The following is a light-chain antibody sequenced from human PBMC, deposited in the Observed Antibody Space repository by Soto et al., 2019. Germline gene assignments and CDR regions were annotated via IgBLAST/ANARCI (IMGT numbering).Light chain of an antibody. Sequence: QSVLTQTPSASGTPGQRVNISCSGSSSNIGSNNVNLYQQLPGTAPKLLIYSNNQRPSGVPDRFSGSKSGTSASLAISGLQSEDEADYYCEAWDDSLNGVVFGGGTQLTVL. CDR1: SSNIGSNN. CDR3: EAWDDSLNGVV. CDR2: SNN. V-gene: IGLV1-44*01. J-gene: IGLJ2*01.